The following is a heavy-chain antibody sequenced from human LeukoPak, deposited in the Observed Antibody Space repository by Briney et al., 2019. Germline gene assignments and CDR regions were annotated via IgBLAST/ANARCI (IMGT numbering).Heavy chain of an antibody. CDR3: AKRNRTTMATD. CDR1: GFTFSSYA. V-gene: IGHV3-23*01. CDR2: ISGSSAST. D-gene: IGHD1-14*01. Sequence: GSPRLSCAASGFTFSSYAMGWVRQAPGKGLEWVSGISGSSASTYYADSVQGRFTISRDNSKNTLYLQMNSQRAEDTAVYYCAKRNRTTMATDWGQGTPVTVSS. J-gene: IGHJ4*02.